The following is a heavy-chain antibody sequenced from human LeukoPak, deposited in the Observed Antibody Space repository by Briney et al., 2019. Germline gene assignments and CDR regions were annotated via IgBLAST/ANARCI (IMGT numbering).Heavy chain of an antibody. CDR1: GFTFSSYG. Sequence: PGGSLRLSCAAPGFTFSSYGMHWVRQAPGKGLEWVAVISYDGSNKYYADSVKGRFTISRDNYKNTLYLQMNSLRAEDTAVYYCAKPGGVVPEGSFQHWGQGTLVTVSS. V-gene: IGHV3-30*18. D-gene: IGHD2-2*01. J-gene: IGHJ1*01. CDR2: ISYDGSNK. CDR3: AKPGGVVPEGSFQH.